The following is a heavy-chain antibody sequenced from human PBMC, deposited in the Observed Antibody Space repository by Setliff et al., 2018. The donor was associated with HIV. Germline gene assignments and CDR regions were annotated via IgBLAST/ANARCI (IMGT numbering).Heavy chain of an antibody. D-gene: IGHD4-17*01. CDR3: ARGRVTTGFYYYYYYMDV. CDR2: INAGNGHT. V-gene: IGHV1-3*03. Sequence: ASVMVSCKASGYSFTNFAIHWVRQAPGQRLEWMGWINAGNGHTQYSQDFQGRVTISGDTSASTAYMELSSLRSEDMAVYYCARGRVTTGFYYYYYYMDVWGRGTTVTVSS. J-gene: IGHJ6*03. CDR1: GYSFTNFA.